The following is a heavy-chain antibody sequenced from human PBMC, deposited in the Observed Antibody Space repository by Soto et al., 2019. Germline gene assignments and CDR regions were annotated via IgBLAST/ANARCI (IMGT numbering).Heavy chain of an antibody. D-gene: IGHD2-2*01. V-gene: IGHV1-69*06. J-gene: IGHJ4*02. CDR1: GGTFSSYA. CDR3: ASLKGGDIVVVPAARKYYFDY. CDR2: IIPIFGTA. Sequence: QVQLVQSGAEVKKPGSSVKVSCKASGGTFSSYAISWVRQAPGQGLEWMGGIIPIFGTANYAQKFQGRVTITADKSTSTAYMELSSLRSEETAVYYCASLKGGDIVVVPAARKYYFDYWGQGTLDTVSS.